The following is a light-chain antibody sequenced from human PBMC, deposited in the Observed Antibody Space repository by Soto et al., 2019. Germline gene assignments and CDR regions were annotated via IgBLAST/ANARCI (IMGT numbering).Light chain of an antibody. J-gene: IGLJ2*01. CDR2: DST. CDR1: TGAGTSGHY. V-gene: IGLV7-46*01. Sequence: QAVVTPDPSLTVSPGGRVTLACGSSTGAGTSGHYPYWFQQKPGHAPRTLIYDSTDKHSWTPARVSGSLLGGKAALTLSGAQPEDEAEYYCLLLYSRGRIFGGGTKVTVL. CDR3: LLLYSRGRI.